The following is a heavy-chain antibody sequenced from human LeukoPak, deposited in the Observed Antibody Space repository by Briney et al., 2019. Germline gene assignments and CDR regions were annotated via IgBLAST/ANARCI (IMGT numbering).Heavy chain of an antibody. CDR1: DGSINGYY. CDR2: INHSGST. CDR3: ADRVTTAYYFDY. J-gene: IGHJ4*02. D-gene: IGHD4-17*01. Sequence: SETLSLTCTVSDGSINGYYWSWIRQPPGKGLEWIGEINHSGSTNYNPSLKSRVTISVDTSKNQFSLKLSSVTAADTAVYYCADRVTTAYYFDYWGQGTLVTVSS. V-gene: IGHV4-34*01.